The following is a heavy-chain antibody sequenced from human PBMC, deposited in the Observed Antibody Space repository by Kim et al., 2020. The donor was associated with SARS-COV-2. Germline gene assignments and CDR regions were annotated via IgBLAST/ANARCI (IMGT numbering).Heavy chain of an antibody. CDR1: GFTFDDYA. V-gene: IGHV3-9*01. Sequence: GGSLRLSCAASGFTFDDYAMHWVRQAPGKGLEWVSGISWNSGSIGYADSVKGRFTISRDNAKNSLHLQMNSLTAEDTALYYCAKAEYYDYLWGCYRYDY. D-gene: IGHD3-16*02. CDR3: AKAEYYDYLWGCYRYDY. J-gene: IGHJ6*01. CDR2: ISWNSGSI.